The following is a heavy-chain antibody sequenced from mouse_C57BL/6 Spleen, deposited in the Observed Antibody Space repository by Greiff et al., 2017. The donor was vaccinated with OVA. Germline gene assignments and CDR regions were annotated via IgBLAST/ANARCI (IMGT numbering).Heavy chain of an antibody. V-gene: IGHV1-64*01. CDR3: DRSDIYCYAMDY. CDR2: IHPNSGST. CDR1: GYTFTSYW. Sequence: QVQLQQPGAELVKPGASVKLSCKASGYTFTSYWMHWVKQRPGQGLEWIGMIHPNSGSTNYNEKFKSKATLTVDKSSSTAYMQLSSLTSEESAFLYCDRSDIYCYAMDYWGQGTSVTVSS. J-gene: IGHJ4*01. D-gene: IGHD3-3*01.